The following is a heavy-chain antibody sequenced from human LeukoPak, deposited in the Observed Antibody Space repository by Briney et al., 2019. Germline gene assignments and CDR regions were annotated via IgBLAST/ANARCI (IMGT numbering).Heavy chain of an antibody. D-gene: IGHD3-22*01. J-gene: IGHJ4*02. V-gene: IGHV1-69*04. CDR1: GGTFSSYA. CDR3: AREGGYYYDSSGLFDY. CDR2: IILIFGIA. Sequence: ASVKVSCKASGGTFSSYAISWVRQAPGQGLEWMGRIILIFGIANYAQKFQGRVTITADKSTSTAYMELSSLRSEDTAVYYCAREGGYYYDSSGLFDYWGQGTLVTVSS.